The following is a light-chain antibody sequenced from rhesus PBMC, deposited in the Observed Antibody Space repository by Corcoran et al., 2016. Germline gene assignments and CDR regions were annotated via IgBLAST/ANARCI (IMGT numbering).Light chain of an antibody. CDR1: QSISRF. CDR3: QQYGGSPPT. Sequence: DIQMTQSPSSLSASVGDTVTIACRASQSISRFLAWYQQTPGKAPKLLIYKASTLEGGVPSRFSGSGSGKDFTLTISNLQSEDFATYYCQQYGGSPPTFGQGTKVEIK. J-gene: IGKJ1*01. V-gene: IGKV1-22*01. CDR2: KAS.